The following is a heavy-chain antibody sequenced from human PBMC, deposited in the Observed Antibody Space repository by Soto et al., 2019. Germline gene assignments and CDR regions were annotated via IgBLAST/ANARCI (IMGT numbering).Heavy chain of an antibody. J-gene: IGHJ6*02. CDR1: GGSISSYY. V-gene: IGHV4-59*01. Sequence: ETLSLTCTVSGGSISSYYWSWIRQPPGKGLEWIGYIYYSGSTNYNPSLKSRVTISVDTSKNQFSLKLSSVTAADTAVYYCARVKGGSGWYYYGMDVWGQGTTVTVSS. CDR2: IYYSGST. CDR3: ARVKGGSGWYYYGMDV. D-gene: IGHD6-19*01.